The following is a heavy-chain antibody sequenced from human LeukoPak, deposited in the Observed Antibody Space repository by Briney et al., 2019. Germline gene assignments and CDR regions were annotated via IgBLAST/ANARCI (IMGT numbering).Heavy chain of an antibody. D-gene: IGHD3-9*01. V-gene: IGHV3-30*18. CDR3: ANGRYNDTLTGRPY. J-gene: IGHJ4*02. CDR2: ISYDGSNK. Sequence: TGGSLRLSCAASGFTFSSYGMHWVRQAPGKGLEWVAVISYDGSNKYYADSVKGRFTISRDNSKNTLYLQMNSLRAEDTAVYYCANGRYNDTLTGRPYWGQGTLVTVSS. CDR1: GFTFSSYG.